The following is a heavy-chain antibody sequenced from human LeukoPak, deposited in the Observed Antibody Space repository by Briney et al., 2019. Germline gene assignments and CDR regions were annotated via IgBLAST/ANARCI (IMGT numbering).Heavy chain of an antibody. CDR2: INHSGST. Sequence: SETLSLTCAVYGGSFSGYCWSWIRQPPGKGLEWIGEINHSGSTNYNPSLKSRVTISVDTSKNQFSLKLTSVTAADTAVYYCARVFDYGDYRSRGMDVWGQGTTVTVSS. CDR3: ARVFDYGDYRSRGMDV. D-gene: IGHD4-17*01. V-gene: IGHV4-34*01. J-gene: IGHJ6*02. CDR1: GGSFSGYC.